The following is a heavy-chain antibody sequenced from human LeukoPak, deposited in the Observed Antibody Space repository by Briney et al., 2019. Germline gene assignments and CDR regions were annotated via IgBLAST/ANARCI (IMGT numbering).Heavy chain of an antibody. Sequence: SETLSLTCTVSGGSISRSSYYWGWICQPPGKGLQWIGSIYYSGTTYYNPSLKSRVTRSLDTSKNQFSLKLSSVTAADTAVYYCPITMLRGGFDAFDIWGQGTMVTVSS. CDR1: GGSISRSSYY. V-gene: IGHV4-39*01. D-gene: IGHD3-10*01. J-gene: IGHJ3*02. CDR3: PITMLRGGFDAFDI. CDR2: IYYSGTT.